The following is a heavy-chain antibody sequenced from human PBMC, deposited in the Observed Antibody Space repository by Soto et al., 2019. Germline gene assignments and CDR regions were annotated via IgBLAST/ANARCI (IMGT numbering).Heavy chain of an antibody. V-gene: IGHV1-69*12. CDR3: ARGNHRWLQLWYFDL. Sequence: QVQLVLSGAEVKKSGSSVTVSCKASGGTFSSYTISWVRQAPGQGLEWMGGIIPIFGTANYAQKFQGRVTITADESTSTAYMELSSLRSEDTAVYYCARGNHRWLQLWYFDLWGRGTLVTVSS. CDR1: GGTFSSYT. D-gene: IGHD5-12*01. CDR2: IIPIFGTA. J-gene: IGHJ2*01.